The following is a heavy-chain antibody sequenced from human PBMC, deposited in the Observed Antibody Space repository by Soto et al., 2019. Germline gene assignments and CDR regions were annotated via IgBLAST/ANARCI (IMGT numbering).Heavy chain of an antibody. V-gene: IGHV1-69*13. J-gene: IGHJ4*02. Sequence: SVKVSCNASGGTFSSYAISLVRQAPGQGLEWMGGIIPIFGTANYAQKFQGRVTITADESTSTAYMELSSLRSEDTAVYYCARDRADYDFWSGFDYWGQGTLVTVSS. CDR3: ARDRADYDFWSGFDY. CDR2: IIPIFGTA. D-gene: IGHD3-3*01. CDR1: GGTFSSYA.